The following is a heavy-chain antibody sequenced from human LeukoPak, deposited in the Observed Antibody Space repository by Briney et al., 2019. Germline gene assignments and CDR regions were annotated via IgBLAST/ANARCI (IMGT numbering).Heavy chain of an antibody. D-gene: IGHD3-22*01. Sequence: GGSLRLSCAASGFTFSNHWMPWVRQVQGKGLVWVSRIDGSGSITSYADSVKGRFSISRDNGKSTLYLQMNRLRVEDTAVYYCARGPGSSGGAYVGDYWGHGTLVTVSS. CDR2: IDGSGSIT. CDR3: ARGPGSSGGAYVGDY. CDR1: GFTFSNHW. J-gene: IGHJ4*01. V-gene: IGHV3-74*01.